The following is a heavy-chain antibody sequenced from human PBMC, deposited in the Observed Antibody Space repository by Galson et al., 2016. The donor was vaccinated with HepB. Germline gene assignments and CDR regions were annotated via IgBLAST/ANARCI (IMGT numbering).Heavy chain of an antibody. CDR2: IDPSDSYT. CDR1: GYSFTSYW. J-gene: IGHJ4*02. D-gene: IGHD3-22*01. Sequence: QSGAEVKKPGESLRISCKGPGYSFTSYWISWVRQMPGKGLEWMGRIDPSDSYTNCSQSFQGHVTISADKSISTAYLQWSSLKASDTAMYYCARHRYYYDSSGYYYALGYWGQGTLVTVSS. V-gene: IGHV5-10-1*01. CDR3: ARHRYYYDSSGYYYALGY.